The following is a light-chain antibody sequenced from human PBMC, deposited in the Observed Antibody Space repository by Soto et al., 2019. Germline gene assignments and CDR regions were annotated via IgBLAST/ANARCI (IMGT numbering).Light chain of an antibody. CDR3: PSYDNSLSGYV. CDR1: SSNIGAPYD. CDR2: GNY. J-gene: IGLJ1*01. V-gene: IGLV1-40*01. Sequence: QSVLTQPPSVSGAPGQRVTISCTGSSSNIGAPYDVHWYQQLPGRAPKLLIYGNYNRPSGVPDRFSGSKSGTSASLAITGLQSEDEADYYCPSYDNSLSGYVFGTGTKLTVL.